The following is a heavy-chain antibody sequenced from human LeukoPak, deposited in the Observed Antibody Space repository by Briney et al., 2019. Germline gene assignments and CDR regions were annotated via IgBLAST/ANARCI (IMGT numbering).Heavy chain of an antibody. V-gene: IGHV3-74*01. Sequence: GGSLRLSCAASGFTFSGYWLHWVRQDPGKGLVWVSRISSDGSSTSYADSVKGRFTISRDNAKNTLYPQMNSLRAEDTAVYYCARETTGSYYLDYWGQGTLVTVSS. CDR2: ISSDGSST. CDR1: GFTFSGYW. J-gene: IGHJ4*02. D-gene: IGHD1-1*01. CDR3: ARETTGSYYLDY.